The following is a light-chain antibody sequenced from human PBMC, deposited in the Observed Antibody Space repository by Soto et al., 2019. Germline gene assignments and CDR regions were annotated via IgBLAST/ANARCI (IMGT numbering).Light chain of an antibody. CDR1: SGVVGNYNL. CDR2: EVN. V-gene: IGLV2-23*02. Sequence: QPVLTQPASVSGSPGKRITPSSTGTSGVVGNYNLVSCYHQHPGKAPKLMIYEVNKRPSGVSNRFSGSKSGNTASLTISGLQAEDEADYYCCSNGGASTTYVFGTGTKLTVL. CDR3: CSNGGASTTYV. J-gene: IGLJ1*01.